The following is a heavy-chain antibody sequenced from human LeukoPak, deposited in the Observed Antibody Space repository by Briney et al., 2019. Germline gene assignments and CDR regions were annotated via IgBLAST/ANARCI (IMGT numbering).Heavy chain of an antibody. D-gene: IGHD5-12*01. V-gene: IGHV3-23*01. CDR3: ARQYRGYDHLDY. CDR1: GFIFSKYG. CDR2: ISGSGGST. J-gene: IGHJ4*02. Sequence: GGSLRLSCAASGFIFSKYGMSWVRQAPGKGLEWVSGISGSGGSTHYADSVKGRFTISRDNSKNTLYLQMNSLRPEDTAVYSCARQYRGYDHLDYWGQGILVTVSS.